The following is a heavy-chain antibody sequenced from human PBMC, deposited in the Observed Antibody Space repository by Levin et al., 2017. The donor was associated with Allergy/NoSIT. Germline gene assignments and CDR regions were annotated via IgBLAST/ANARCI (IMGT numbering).Heavy chain of an antibody. V-gene: IGHV1-8*01. CDR1: GYTFTSYD. Sequence: ASVKVSCKASGYTFTSYDINWVRQATGQGLEWMGWMNPNSGNTGYAQKFQGRVTMTRNTSISTAYMELSSLRSEDTAVYYCARGSDILTGPATDYWGQGTLVTVSS. D-gene: IGHD3-9*01. CDR3: ARGSDILTGPATDY. CDR2: MNPNSGNT. J-gene: IGHJ4*02.